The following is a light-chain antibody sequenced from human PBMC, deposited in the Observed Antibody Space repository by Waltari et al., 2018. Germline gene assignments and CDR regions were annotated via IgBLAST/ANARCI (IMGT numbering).Light chain of an antibody. CDR3: QTGGHGTWV. CDR2: VKSDGSH. CDR1: SGHTSNI. Sequence: QLVLTQSPSASASLGASVKLTCTLSSGHTSNIVAWLQQQPEKGPRYLMKVKSDGSHSKADEIPDRFSGSSSGAERYLTISSLQSEDEADYYCQTGGHGTWVFGGGTKLTVL. J-gene: IGLJ3*02. V-gene: IGLV4-69*01.